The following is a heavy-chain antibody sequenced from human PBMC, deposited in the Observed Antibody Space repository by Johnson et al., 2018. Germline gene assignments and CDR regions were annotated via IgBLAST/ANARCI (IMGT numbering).Heavy chain of an antibody. Sequence: VQLVQSGGGLVQPGRSLRLSCTASGFTFGDYAMSWFRQAPGKGLEWVGFIRSKAYGGTTGYAASVKGRFTISRDDSKSIAYLQMNRLKNEGTAVDYCTREGAYCGWDCYGPPYYMEVWGKGTTVTVSS. D-gene: IGHD2-21*02. CDR3: TREGAYCGWDCYGPPYYMEV. J-gene: IGHJ6*03. CDR2: IRSKAYGGTT. V-gene: IGHV3-49*03. CDR1: GFTFGDYA.